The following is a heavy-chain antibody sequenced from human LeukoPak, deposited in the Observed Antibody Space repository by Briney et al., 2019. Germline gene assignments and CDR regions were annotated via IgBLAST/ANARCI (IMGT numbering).Heavy chain of an antibody. CDR2: ISTSSSTI. J-gene: IGHJ4*02. Sequence: QPGGSLILSCAASGFTFSSYSMNWVRQAPGKGLEWVSYISTSSSTIYYADSVKGRFTISRDNAKNSLYLQMNSLRAEDTAVYYCARRGYTSGWDYWGQGTLVTVSS. CDR3: ARRGYTSGWDY. D-gene: IGHD6-19*01. CDR1: GFTFSSYS. V-gene: IGHV3-48*01.